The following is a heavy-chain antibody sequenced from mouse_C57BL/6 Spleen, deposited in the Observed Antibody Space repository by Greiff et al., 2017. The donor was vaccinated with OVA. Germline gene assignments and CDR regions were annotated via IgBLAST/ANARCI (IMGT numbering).Heavy chain of an antibody. CDR2: INPNNGGT. V-gene: IGHV1-18*01. Sequence: VHVKQSGPELVKPGASVKIPCKASGYTFTDYNMDWVKQSHGKSLEWIGDINPNNGGTIYNQKFKGKATLTVDKSSSTAYMELRSLTSEDTAVYYCARGYYGSRYFDVWGTGTTVTVSS. CDR1: GYTFTDYN. J-gene: IGHJ1*03. CDR3: ARGYYGSRYFDV. D-gene: IGHD1-1*01.